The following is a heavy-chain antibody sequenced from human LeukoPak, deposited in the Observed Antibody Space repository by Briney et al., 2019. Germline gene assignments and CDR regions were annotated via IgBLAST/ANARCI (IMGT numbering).Heavy chain of an antibody. CDR1: GGSISSGGYY. D-gene: IGHD6-19*01. Sequence: PSQTLSLTCTVSGGSISSGGYYWSWIRQPPGKGLEWIGEINHSGSTNYNPSLKSRVTISVDTSKNQFSLKLSSVTAADTAVYYCARTQWLVLRGAFDYWGQGTLVTVSS. V-gene: IGHV4-30-2*01. CDR2: INHSGST. CDR3: ARTQWLVLRGAFDY. J-gene: IGHJ4*02.